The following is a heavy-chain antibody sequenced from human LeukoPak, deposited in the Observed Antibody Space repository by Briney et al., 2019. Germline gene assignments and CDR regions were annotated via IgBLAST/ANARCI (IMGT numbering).Heavy chain of an antibody. CDR2: INPNSGGT. V-gene: IGHV1-2*02. J-gene: IGHJ4*02. D-gene: IGHD3-3*01. CDR1: GYTFTGYY. CDR3: ARDARITIFGVVRTDFDY. Sequence: ASVKVSCKASGYTFTGYYMHWVRQAPGQGLEWMGWINPNSGGTNYAQKFQGRVTMTRDTSIRTAYMELSRLRSDDTAVYYCARDARITIFGVVRTDFDYWGQGTLVTVSS.